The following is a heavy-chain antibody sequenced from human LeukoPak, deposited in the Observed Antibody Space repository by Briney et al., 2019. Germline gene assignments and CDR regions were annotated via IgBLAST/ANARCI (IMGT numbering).Heavy chain of an antibody. Sequence: PGGSLRLSCAASSFTFSNYGMHSVRQAPGKGLEWVPVIWFDGTSKYYADSVKGRFTIARDNSKNTLYLQMNSLRAEDTAVYYCAKGAHITMVRGALEDWGQGTLVTVSS. V-gene: IGHV3-33*06. D-gene: IGHD3-10*01. CDR3: AKGAHITMVRGALED. J-gene: IGHJ4*02. CDR2: IWFDGTSK. CDR1: SFTFSNYG.